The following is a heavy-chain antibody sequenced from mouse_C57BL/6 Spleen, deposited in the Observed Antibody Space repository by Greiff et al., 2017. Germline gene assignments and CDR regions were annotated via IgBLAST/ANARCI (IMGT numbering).Heavy chain of an antibody. J-gene: IGHJ2*01. Sequence: EVQRVGSGGGLVKPGGSLKLSCAASGFTFSDYGMHWVRQAPEKGLEWVAYISSGSSTIYYADTVKGRFTICRDNAKNTLYLQMTSLRSENTAMYYCARELQYFDYWGQGTTLTVSS. D-gene: IGHD2-1*01. CDR3: ARELQYFDY. V-gene: IGHV5-17*01. CDR2: ISSGSSTI. CDR1: GFTFSDYG.